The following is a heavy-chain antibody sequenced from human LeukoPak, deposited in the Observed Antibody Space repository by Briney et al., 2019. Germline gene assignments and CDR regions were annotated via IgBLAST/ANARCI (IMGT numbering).Heavy chain of an antibody. Sequence: PSETLSLTCTVSGGSIRSYYWSWIRQPPGKGLEWIGYIYYSGSTNYNPSLKSRVTISVDTSKNQFSLKLSSVTAADTAVYYCARAHRLVLHYFDSWGQGTLVTVSS. CDR3: ARAHRLVLHYFDS. D-gene: IGHD2-15*01. J-gene: IGHJ4*02. CDR1: GGSIRSYY. V-gene: IGHV4-59*01. CDR2: IYYSGST.